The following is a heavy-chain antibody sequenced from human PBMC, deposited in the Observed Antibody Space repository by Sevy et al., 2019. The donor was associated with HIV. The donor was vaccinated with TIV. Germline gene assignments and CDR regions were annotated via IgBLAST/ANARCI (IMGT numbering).Heavy chain of an antibody. Sequence: GESLKISCKGSGYRFTSYWIGWVRQMPGKGLEWMGIIYPGDFDTRYNPYFQGQVTISVDKSINTDYLQWGSLKASDTAMYYCERQYYGSGSYYNCFSDYWGQGTLVTVSS. CDR1: GYRFTSYW. V-gene: IGHV5-51*01. D-gene: IGHD3-10*01. J-gene: IGHJ4*02. CDR2: IYPGDFDT. CDR3: ERQYYGSGSYYNCFSDY.